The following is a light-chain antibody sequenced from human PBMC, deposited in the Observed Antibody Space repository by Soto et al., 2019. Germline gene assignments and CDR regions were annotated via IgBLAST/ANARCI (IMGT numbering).Light chain of an antibody. CDR3: SSYTTSSSYV. CDR1: ISDVGGYIY. Sequence: QSVLAQHSSVCGSPGQSITISCTGTISDVGGYIYVSWYQQHPGKAPKLMIYDVTSRPSGVSYRFSGSKSGKTASLTISGLQAEEEADYYCSSYTTSSSYVFGTGTKV. J-gene: IGLJ1*01. CDR2: DVT. V-gene: IGLV2-14*01.